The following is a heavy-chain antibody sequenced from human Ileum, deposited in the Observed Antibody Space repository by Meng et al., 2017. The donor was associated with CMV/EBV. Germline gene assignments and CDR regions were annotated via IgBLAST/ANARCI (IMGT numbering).Heavy chain of an antibody. J-gene: IGHJ5*02. CDR1: FSDYY. CDR2: ISSSGSTI. D-gene: IGHD2-2*01. Sequence: FSDYYMSWIRQAPGKGLEWVSYISSSGSTIYYADSVKGRFTISRDNAKNSLYLQMNSLRAEDTAVYYCARDLFIVVVPAAEGWFDPWGQGTLVTVSS. V-gene: IGHV3-11*01. CDR3: ARDLFIVVVPAAEGWFDP.